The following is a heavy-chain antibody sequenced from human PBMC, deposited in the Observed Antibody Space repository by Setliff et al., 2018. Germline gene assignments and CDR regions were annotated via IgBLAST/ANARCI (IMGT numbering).Heavy chain of an antibody. J-gene: IGHJ5*02. D-gene: IGHD2-15*01. CDR3: ARQSVRGLADNNWFDP. V-gene: IGHV4-59*08. CDR1: GGSISSYY. CDR2: IHYSGSP. Sequence: SETLSLTCTVSGGSISSYYWNWIRQPPGKGLEWIGYIHYSGSPNYHPSLKSRVSTSVDTSKNQFSLKLTSVTAADTAIYYCARQSVRGLADNNWFDPWGQGTLVTVSS.